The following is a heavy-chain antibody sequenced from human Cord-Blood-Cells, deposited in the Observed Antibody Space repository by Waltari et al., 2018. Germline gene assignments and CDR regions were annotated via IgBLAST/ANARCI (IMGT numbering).Heavy chain of an antibody. V-gene: IGHV4-34*01. J-gene: IGHJ4*02. Sequence: QVQLQQWGAGLLKPSETLSLTCAVYGGSFSGYYWSWIRQPPGKGLEWIGEINHSGSTNYNPSLKRRVTISVDTSKNQFSLKLSSVTAADTAVYYCARGIEGVFDYWGQGTLVTVSS. CDR2: INHSGST. CDR1: GGSFSGYY. CDR3: ARGIEGVFDY. D-gene: IGHD3-16*01.